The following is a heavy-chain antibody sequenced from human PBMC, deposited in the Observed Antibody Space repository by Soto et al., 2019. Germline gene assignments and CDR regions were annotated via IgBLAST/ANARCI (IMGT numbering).Heavy chain of an antibody. Sequence: QVQLVESGGGVVQPGRSLRLSCAASEFTFSSSGMHWVRQAPGKGLEWVAVIWHDGSKKYYADSVKGRFTISRDNSKNTLYLQMNSQRAEDTAVYYCARNSYCSGCSCYSAPGHWGQGTVVSVSS. J-gene: IGHJ4*02. D-gene: IGHD2-15*01. CDR3: ARNSYCSGCSCYSAPGH. CDR2: IWHDGSKK. V-gene: IGHV3-33*01. CDR1: EFTFSSSG.